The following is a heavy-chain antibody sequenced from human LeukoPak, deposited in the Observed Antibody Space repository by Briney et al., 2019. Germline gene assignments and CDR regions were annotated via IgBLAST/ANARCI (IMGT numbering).Heavy chain of an antibody. Sequence: GGSLRLSCAASGFTFSSYGMHWVRQAPGKGLEWVAFIRYDGSNKYYADSVKGRFTISRDNSKNTLYLQMNSLRAEDTAVYYCAKVPGIAAAGTQYFDYWGQGTLVTVSS. CDR1: GFTFSSYG. J-gene: IGHJ4*02. CDR3: AKVPGIAAAGTQYFDY. CDR2: IRYDGSNK. D-gene: IGHD6-13*01. V-gene: IGHV3-30*02.